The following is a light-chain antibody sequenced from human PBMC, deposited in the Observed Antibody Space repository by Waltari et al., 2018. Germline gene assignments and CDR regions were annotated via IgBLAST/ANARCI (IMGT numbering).Light chain of an antibody. Sequence: DIQMTQSPSILSASVGDRVTITCRASQTISIYLAWYQQKQGKAPNLLIYKASTLESGVPSRFSGSVSGTECTLTISSLQPDDFATYYCQQYHSYSPYTFGQGTTLDIK. CDR1: QTISIY. V-gene: IGKV1-5*03. J-gene: IGKJ2*01. CDR2: KAS. CDR3: QQYHSYSPYT.